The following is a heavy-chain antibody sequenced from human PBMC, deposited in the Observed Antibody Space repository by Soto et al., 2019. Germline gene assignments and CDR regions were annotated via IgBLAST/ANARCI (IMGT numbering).Heavy chain of an antibody. CDR1: GGSFSGYY. CDR3: ARARRYFDWLPRYFDY. D-gene: IGHD3-9*01. Sequence: TLSLTCAVYGGSFSGYYWSWIRQPPGKGLEWIGEINHSGSTNYNPSLKSRVTISVDTSKNQFSLKLSSVTAADTAVYYCARARRYFDWLPRYFDYWGQGTLVTVS. CDR2: INHSGST. J-gene: IGHJ4*02. V-gene: IGHV4-34*01.